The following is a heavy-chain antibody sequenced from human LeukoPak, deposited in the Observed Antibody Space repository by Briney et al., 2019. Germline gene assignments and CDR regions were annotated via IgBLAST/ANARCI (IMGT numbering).Heavy chain of an antibody. V-gene: IGHV1-8*01. D-gene: IGHD6-6*01. Sequence: ASVKVSCKASGYTFTSYDINWVRQATGQGFEWMGWMNPNSDNTGYAQKFQGRVTMTRNTSISTAYMELSSLRSEDTAVYYCARVYYSSSGYDAFDIWGQGTMVTVSS. CDR3: ARVYYSSSGYDAFDI. CDR2: MNPNSDNT. J-gene: IGHJ3*02. CDR1: GYTFTSYD.